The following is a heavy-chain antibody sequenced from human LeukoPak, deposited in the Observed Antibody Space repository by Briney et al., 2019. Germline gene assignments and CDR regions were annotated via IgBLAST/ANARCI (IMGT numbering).Heavy chain of an antibody. V-gene: IGHV3-20*01. CDR3: ARDTASLYYYGSGGYGMDV. CDR1: GFTFDDYG. D-gene: IGHD3-10*01. Sequence: GGSLRLSCVVSGFTFDDYGMSWVRQAPGKGLEWVSGINWNGGSTGYADSVKGRFTISRDNAKNSLYLQMNSLRAEDTALYHCARDTASLYYYGSGGYGMDVWGQGTTVTVSS. CDR2: INWNGGST. J-gene: IGHJ6*02.